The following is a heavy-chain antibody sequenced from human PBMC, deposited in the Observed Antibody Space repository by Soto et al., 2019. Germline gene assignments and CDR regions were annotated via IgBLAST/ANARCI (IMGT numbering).Heavy chain of an antibody. V-gene: IGHV4-59*01. CDR3: ARVGGASGYDYFDF. CDR2: IYYSGGT. Sequence: SETLSLTCTVSGGSISSYSWSWIRQPPGKGLEWIGYIYYSGGTNYNPSLKSRVTISVDTSKNQFSVRLSSVTAADTAVYYCARVGGASGYDYFDFWGQGTLVTVSS. CDR1: GGSISSYS. J-gene: IGHJ4*02. D-gene: IGHD5-12*01.